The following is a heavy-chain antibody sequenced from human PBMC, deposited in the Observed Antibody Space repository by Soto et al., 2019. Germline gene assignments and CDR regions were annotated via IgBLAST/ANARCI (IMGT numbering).Heavy chain of an antibody. CDR3: ARTTYLGY. V-gene: IGHV3-7*03. CDR2: IKEDGSEK. Sequence: GGSLRLSCAASGFTFSNYWMSWVRQAPGKGLEWVANIKEDGSEKKYVDSVKGRFTISRDNAKNSLYLQINSLRAEDTAVYYCARTTYLGYWGQGTLVTVS. J-gene: IGHJ4*02. D-gene: IGHD4-17*01. CDR1: GFTFSNYW.